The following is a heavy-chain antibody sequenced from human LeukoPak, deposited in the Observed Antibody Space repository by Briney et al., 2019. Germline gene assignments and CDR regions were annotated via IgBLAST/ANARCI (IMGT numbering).Heavy chain of an antibody. J-gene: IGHJ4*02. CDR1: GFTFSNAW. V-gene: IGHV3-15*01. CDR2: IKSKTDGETT. CDR3: TTLTYYFDY. Sequence: GGSCRLSCAASGFTFSNAWMSWVRQAPGKGLEGVGRIKSKTDGETTDYAAPVKGRFTISRDDSKNTLYLQMNSLKTEDTAVYYCTTLTYYFDYWGQGTLVTVSS.